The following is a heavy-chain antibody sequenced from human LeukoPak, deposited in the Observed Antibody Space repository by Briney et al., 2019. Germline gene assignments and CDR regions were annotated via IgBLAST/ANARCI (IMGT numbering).Heavy chain of an antibody. CDR2: ISSSGST. J-gene: IGHJ5*02. D-gene: IGHD2-2*01. CDR1: GGSISSYY. V-gene: IGHV4-4*07. Sequence: SETLSLTCTVSGGSISSYYWSWIRRPAGKGLEWIGRISSSGSTNYNPSLRSRITMSADTSKNQFSLKLSSVTAADTAVYYCARDRPTPGDCTSTTCYRWFDPWGQGTLVSVSS. CDR3: ARDRPTPGDCTSTTCYRWFDP.